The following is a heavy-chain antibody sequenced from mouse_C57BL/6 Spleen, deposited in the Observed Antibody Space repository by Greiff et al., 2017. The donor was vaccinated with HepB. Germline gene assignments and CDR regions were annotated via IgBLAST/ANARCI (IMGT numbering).Heavy chain of an antibody. CDR2: IYPGDGDT. Sequence: VQLQQSGPELVKPGASVKISCKASGYAFSSSWMNWVKQRPGKGLEWIGRIYPGDGDTNYNGKFKGKATLTADKSSSTAYMQLSSLTSEDSAVYFCARSIIPLYAMDYWGQGTSVTVSS. CDR3: ARSIIPLYAMDY. CDR1: GYAFSSSW. D-gene: IGHD2-3*01. V-gene: IGHV1-82*01. J-gene: IGHJ4*01.